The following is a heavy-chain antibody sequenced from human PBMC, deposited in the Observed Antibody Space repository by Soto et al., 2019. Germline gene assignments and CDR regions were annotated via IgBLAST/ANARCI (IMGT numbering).Heavy chain of an antibody. CDR2: IYYSGST. J-gene: IGHJ4*02. CDR1: GGSISSGDYY. CDR3: ARGGYDSSGYYYFDY. D-gene: IGHD3-22*01. V-gene: IGHV4-30-4*01. Sequence: LSLTCTVSGGSISSGDYYWSWIRQPPGKGLEWIGYIYYSGSTYYNPSLKSRVTISVDTSKNQFSLKLSSVTAADTAVYYCARGGYDSSGYYYFDYWGQGTLVTVSS.